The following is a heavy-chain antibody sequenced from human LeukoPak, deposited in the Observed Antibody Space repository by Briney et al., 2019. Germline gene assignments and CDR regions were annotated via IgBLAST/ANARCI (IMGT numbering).Heavy chain of an antibody. V-gene: IGHV4-39*07. J-gene: IGHJ4*02. CDR3: ARDTIAVAGFDY. CDR1: GGSISSGGYY. Sequence: SETLSLTCTVSGGSISSGGYYWSWIRQPPGKGLEWIGEINHSGSTNYNPSLKSRVTISVDTSKNQFSLKLSSVTAADTAVYYCARDTIAVAGFDYWGQGTLVTVSS. CDR2: INHSGST. D-gene: IGHD6-19*01.